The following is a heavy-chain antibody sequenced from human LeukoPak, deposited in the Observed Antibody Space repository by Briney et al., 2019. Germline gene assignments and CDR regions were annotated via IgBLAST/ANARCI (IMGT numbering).Heavy chain of an antibody. Sequence: SETLSLTCTVSGISLSTYYWSWIRQPPGKGLEWIGYIYYSGSTNYNPSLKSRVTISVDMSKNQFSPKLSSVTAADTAVYYCARVSLQVAFDYWGQGTLVTVSS. D-gene: IGHD2-15*01. V-gene: IGHV4-59*01. CDR2: IYYSGST. CDR3: ARVSLQVAFDY. J-gene: IGHJ4*02. CDR1: GISLSTYY.